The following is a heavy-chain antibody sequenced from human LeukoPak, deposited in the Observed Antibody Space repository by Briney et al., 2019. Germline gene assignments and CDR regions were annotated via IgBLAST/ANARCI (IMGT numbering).Heavy chain of an antibody. CDR2: ISAYNGNT. D-gene: IGHD3-22*01. J-gene: IGHJ1*01. CDR3: AREPLTYYYDSSGYQGYFQH. CDR1: GYTFTSYG. V-gene: IGHV1-18*01. Sequence: ASVRVSCKASGYTFTSYGISWVRQAPGQGLEWMGWISAYNGNTNYAQKLQGRVTMTTDTSTSTAYMELRSLRSDDTAVYYCAREPLTYYYDSSGYQGYFQHWGQGTLVTVSS.